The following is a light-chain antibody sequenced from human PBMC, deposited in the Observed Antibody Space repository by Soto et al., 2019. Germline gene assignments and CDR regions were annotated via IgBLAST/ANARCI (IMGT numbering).Light chain of an antibody. CDR1: SGHSSYA. Sequence: QSVLTQSPSASASLGASVKLTCTLSSGHSSYAIAWHQQQPEKGPRYLMKLNSDGSHSKGDGIPDRFSGSSSGAERYLTISSLQSEDEADDYCQTWGTGIHVVFGGGTTLTVL. V-gene: IGLV4-69*01. CDR3: QTWGTGIHVV. CDR2: LNSDGSH. J-gene: IGLJ2*01.